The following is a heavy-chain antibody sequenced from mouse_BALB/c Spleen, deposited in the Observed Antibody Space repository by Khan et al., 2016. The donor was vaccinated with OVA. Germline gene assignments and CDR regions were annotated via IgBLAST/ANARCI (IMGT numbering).Heavy chain of an antibody. CDR3: AIGAYGNYVGFAY. D-gene: IGHD2-1*01. Sequence: QVQLKQSGAELMKPGASVKISCKATGYTFSSYWIEWVKQRPGHGLEWIGEILPGSGSTNYNEKFKGKATFTADTSYNTAYMQLSSLTSEDSAVYYCAIGAYGNYVGFAYWGQGTLVTVSA. CDR1: GYTFSSYW. CDR2: ILPGSGST. J-gene: IGHJ3*01. V-gene: IGHV1-9*01.